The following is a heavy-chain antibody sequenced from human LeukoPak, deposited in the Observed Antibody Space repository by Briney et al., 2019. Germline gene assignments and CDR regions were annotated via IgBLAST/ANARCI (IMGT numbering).Heavy chain of an antibody. J-gene: IGHJ6*04. V-gene: IGHV4-4*09. CDR1: GGSISGYY. CDR3: ARFTYTTRLSDV. Sequence: SETLSLTCSVSGGSISGYYWGWIRQPPGQTLEWIGYIHSSGGTNYNPSLQSRVTMSVDTSMNQFSLRLSSVTAADTAVYYCARFTYTTRLSDVWGKGTTVTVSS. CDR2: IHSSGGT. D-gene: IGHD3-16*01.